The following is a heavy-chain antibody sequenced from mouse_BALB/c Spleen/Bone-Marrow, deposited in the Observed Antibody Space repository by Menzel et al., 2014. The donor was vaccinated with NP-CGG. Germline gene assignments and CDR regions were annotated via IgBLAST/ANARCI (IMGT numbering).Heavy chain of an antibody. V-gene: IGHV5-4*02. CDR1: GFTFSDYY. CDR2: ISDGGSYT. J-gene: IGHJ3*01. D-gene: IGHD1-2*01. Sequence: EVQRVESGGNLVKPGGSLKLSCAASGFTFSDYYMYWVRQTPEKRLEWVATISDGGSYTYYPDSVKGRFTISRDNAENSLYLQMNSLKSEDSAMYYCARGGAHYYGRGFTYWGQGTLVTVSA. CDR3: ARGGAHYYGRGFTY.